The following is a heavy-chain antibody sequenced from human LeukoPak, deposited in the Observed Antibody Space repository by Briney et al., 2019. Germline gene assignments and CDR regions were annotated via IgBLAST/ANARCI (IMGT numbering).Heavy chain of an antibody. CDR3: ASGYCGGACQLGGVDM. J-gene: IGHJ3*02. D-gene: IGHD2-21*02. CDR2: IYTSGST. Sequence: PSETLSLTCTVSGNSISSGDNYWSWIRQPAGKGLEWIGRIYTSGSTNNNPSLKSRVTISLDTSGNQFSLKLSSVTAADTAVYYCASGYCGGACQLGGVDMWGQGTMVTVSS. CDR1: GNSISSGDNY. V-gene: IGHV4-61*02.